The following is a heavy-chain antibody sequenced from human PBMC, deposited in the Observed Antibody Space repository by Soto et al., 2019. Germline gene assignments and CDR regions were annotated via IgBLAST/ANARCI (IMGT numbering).Heavy chain of an antibody. CDR2: ISSSSDKT. D-gene: IGHD2-21*02. CDR3: ARLPKGSLVTA. V-gene: IGHV3-48*02. J-gene: IGHJ4*02. Sequence: LVESGGALVYPGGSLRLSCIASGFSFSDYSMNWVRQAPGKGLQWVSYISSSSDKTYYADSVKGRFTVSRDNAKNALFLEMNSVRDDDTATYYCARLPKGSLVTAWGQGTRVTVSS. CDR1: GFSFSDYS.